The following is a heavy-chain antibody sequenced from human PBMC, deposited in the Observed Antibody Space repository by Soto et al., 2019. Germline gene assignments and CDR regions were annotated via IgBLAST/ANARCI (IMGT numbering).Heavy chain of an antibody. CDR1: GGSISSSSYY. D-gene: IGHD6-6*01. J-gene: IGHJ4*02. CDR2: IYYSGST. V-gene: IGHV4-39*01. CDR3: ACFLHEYEYYFDY. Sequence: PSETLSLTCTVSGGSISSSSYYWGWIRQPPGKGLEWIGSIYYSGSTYYNPSLKSRVTISVDTSKNQFSLKLSSVTAADTAVYYCACFLHEYEYYFDYWGQGTLVTVSS.